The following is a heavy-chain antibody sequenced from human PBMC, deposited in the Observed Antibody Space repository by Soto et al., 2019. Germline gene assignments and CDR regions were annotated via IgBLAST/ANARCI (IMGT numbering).Heavy chain of an antibody. J-gene: IGHJ6*02. CDR3: VRPLPSGRNYGMDV. CDR2: IYNDGTT. D-gene: IGHD3-10*01. CDR1: GLSVRNNY. Sequence: HPGGSLRLSCTASGLSVRNNYMSWVRQAPGMGLEWVSVIYNDGTTYYADSVKGRFTLSRDTSKNTLSLQMDSLRAEDTAVYYCVRPLPSGRNYGMDVWGQGTTVTVSS. V-gene: IGHV3-53*01.